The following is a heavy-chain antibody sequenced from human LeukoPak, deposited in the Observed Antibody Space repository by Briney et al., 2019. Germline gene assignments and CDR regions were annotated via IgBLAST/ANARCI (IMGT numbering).Heavy chain of an antibody. V-gene: IGHV1-18*01. D-gene: IGHD2-2*02. CDR2: ISAYNGNT. J-gene: IGHJ4*02. Sequence: ASVKVSCKASGYTFTSYGISWVRQAPGQGLEWMGWISAYNGNTNYAQKLQGRVTITADESTSTAYMELSSLRSEDTAVYYCARGAYQLLYAGFDYWGQGTLVTVSS. CDR1: GYTFTSYG. CDR3: ARGAYQLLYAGFDY.